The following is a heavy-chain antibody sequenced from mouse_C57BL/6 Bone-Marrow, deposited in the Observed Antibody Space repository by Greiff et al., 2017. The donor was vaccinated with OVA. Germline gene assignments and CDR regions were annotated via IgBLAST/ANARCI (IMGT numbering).Heavy chain of an antibody. CDR1: GFSLTSYG. CDR2: IWRGGGT. V-gene: IGHV2-5*01. CDR3: AKRGPSIYYCGSSYGWYIDG. Sequence: VKLVESGPGLVQPSQSLSITCTASGFSLTSYGVHWVSQSPGKGLEWLGAIWRGGGTDYNAAFMSRLSITKDNSKRQVFFKMNSLQVDDTAIYYCAKRGPSIYYCGSSYGWYIDGWGTGTTVTVSS. D-gene: IGHD1-1*01. J-gene: IGHJ1*03.